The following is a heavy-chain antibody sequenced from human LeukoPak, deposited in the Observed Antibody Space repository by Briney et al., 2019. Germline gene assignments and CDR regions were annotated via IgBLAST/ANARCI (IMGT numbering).Heavy chain of an antibody. J-gene: IGHJ4*02. Sequence: PGGSLRLSCAPSGFTFSRSWMDWVRQAPGKGLEWVANIKGDGSETHYVDFAKGRFTISRDNAKNSLFLQVDNLRVEDTAIYYCSRSLNFWGQGTLVTVSP. CDR2: IKGDGSET. CDR3: SRSLNF. CDR1: GFTFSRSW. V-gene: IGHV3-7*01.